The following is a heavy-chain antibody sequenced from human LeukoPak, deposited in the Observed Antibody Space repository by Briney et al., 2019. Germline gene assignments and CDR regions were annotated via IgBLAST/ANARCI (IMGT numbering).Heavy chain of an antibody. CDR3: ARAYGGDPHYIQH. CDR2: ISSSGSTI. D-gene: IGHD3-16*01. J-gene: IGHJ1*01. Sequence: PGGSLRLSCAASGFTFSDYYMSWIRQAPGKGLEWVSSISSSGSTIYYADSVKGRFTISRDNAKNSLYLQMNSLRAEDTAVYFCARAYGGDPHYIQHWGQGTLVTVSS. CDR1: GFTFSDYY. V-gene: IGHV3-11*04.